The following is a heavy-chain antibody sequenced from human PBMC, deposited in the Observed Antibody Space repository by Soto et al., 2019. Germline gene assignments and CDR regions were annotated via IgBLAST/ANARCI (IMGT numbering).Heavy chain of an antibody. Sequence: EVQLLESGGGLVQPGGSLRLSCAASGFTFNSYAMNWVRQAPGKGLEWVSGISGSGSNTYYADSVKGRFTISRDNSKNTLYLEMNSLRAEDTAVYYCAKGPEVDRGSYFVMDVWCMGTTVTVSS. D-gene: IGHD5-12*01. CDR3: AKGPEVDRGSYFVMDV. CDR2: ISGSGSNT. CDR1: GFTFNSYA. V-gene: IGHV3-23*01. J-gene: IGHJ6*04.